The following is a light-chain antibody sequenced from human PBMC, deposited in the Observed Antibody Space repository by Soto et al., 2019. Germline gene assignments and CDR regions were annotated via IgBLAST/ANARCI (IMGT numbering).Light chain of an antibody. CDR1: SSDVGGYNY. J-gene: IGLJ2*01. Sequence: HSVLTQPPSASGSPGQSVTISCTGTSSDVGGYNYVSWYQQHPGKAPKLMIYEVNKRPSGVPDRFSGSKSGNTASLTVSGLQAEDEADYYCSSYAGKNNLGVFGGGTKLTVL. CDR3: SSYAGKNNLGV. CDR2: EVN. V-gene: IGLV2-8*01.